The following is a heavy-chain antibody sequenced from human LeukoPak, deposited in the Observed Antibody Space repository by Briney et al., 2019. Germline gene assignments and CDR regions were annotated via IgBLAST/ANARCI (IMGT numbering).Heavy chain of an antibody. D-gene: IGHD2-2*01. J-gene: IGHJ6*03. Sequence: GGSLRLSCAASGFTFSDYYMSWIRQAPGKGLEWLPYIYGIDSTISYAASVKGRFTISRDNAKNSLYLQMNSLRAEDTAVYYCARHKGYCSSTSCYHPYYYYYYMDVWGKGTTVTVSS. CDR3: ARHKGYCSSTSCYHPYYYYYYMDV. V-gene: IGHV3-11*04. CDR2: IYGIDSTI. CDR1: GFTFSDYY.